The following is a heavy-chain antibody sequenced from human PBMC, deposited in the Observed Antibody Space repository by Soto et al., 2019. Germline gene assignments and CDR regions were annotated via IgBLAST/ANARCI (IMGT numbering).Heavy chain of an antibody. J-gene: IGHJ4*02. Sequence: PVGSLRLSCEGSGFTFSDYYISWIRQAPGKGLEWISYSSNSGTFSRYADSVKGRFSIPRDNTKNLLYLQMNSLRAEDTAVYYCARSGDNYNRLDYWGQGTPVTVSS. CDR2: SSNSGTFS. CDR1: GFTFSDYY. V-gene: IGHV3-11*06. CDR3: ARSGDNYNRLDY. D-gene: IGHD1-1*01.